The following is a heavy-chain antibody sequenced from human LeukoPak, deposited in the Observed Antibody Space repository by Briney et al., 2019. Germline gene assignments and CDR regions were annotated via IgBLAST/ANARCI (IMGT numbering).Heavy chain of an antibody. CDR1: GGSISSSGSY. D-gene: IGHD6-6*01. CDR2: VYYSGNT. V-gene: IGHV4-39*07. J-gene: IGHJ5*02. CDR3: ARVMAARREDLNWFDP. Sequence: PSETLSLTCTVSGGSISSSGSYWGWIRQPPGKGLEWIGSVYYSGNTYNPSLKSRVTISVDTSKNQFSLNLTSVNAADTAIYYCARVMAARREDLNWFDPWGQEPWSPSPQ.